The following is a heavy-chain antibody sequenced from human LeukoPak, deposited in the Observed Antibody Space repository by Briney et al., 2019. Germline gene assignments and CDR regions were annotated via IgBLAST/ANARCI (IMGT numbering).Heavy chain of an antibody. CDR2: IYTSGST. CDR3: ARDPNYYDSSGYGDAFDI. Sequence: SETLSLTCTVSGGSISSYYWSWIRQPAGKGLEWIGRIYTSGSTNYNPSLKSRVTMSVDTSKNQFSLKLSSVTAAGTAVYYCARDPNYYDSSGYGDAFDIWGQGTMVTVSS. D-gene: IGHD3-22*01. CDR1: GGSISSYY. J-gene: IGHJ3*02. V-gene: IGHV4-4*07.